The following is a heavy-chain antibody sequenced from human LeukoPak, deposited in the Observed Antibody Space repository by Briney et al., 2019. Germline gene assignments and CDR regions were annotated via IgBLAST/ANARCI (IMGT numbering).Heavy chain of an antibody. D-gene: IGHD5-24*01. V-gene: IGHV4-4*02. CDR3: ARGGGYNFGCFDL. CDR2: IHHSGST. Sequence: SGTLSLTCAVSGGSISSSNWWSWVRQPPGKGLEWIGEIHHSGSTNYNPSLKSRVTISVDTSKNQFSLKLSSVTAADTAVYYCARGGGYNFGCFDLWGRGTLVTVSS. J-gene: IGHJ2*01. CDR1: GGSISSSNW.